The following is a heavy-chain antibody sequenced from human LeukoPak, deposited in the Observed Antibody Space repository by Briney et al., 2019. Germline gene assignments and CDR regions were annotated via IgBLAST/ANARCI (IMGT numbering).Heavy chain of an antibody. CDR1: GYTFTSNY. V-gene: IGHV1-8*02. CDR2: MNPNSGNT. Sequence: ASVKVSCKASGYTFTSNYIHWVRQAPGQGLEWMGWMNPNSGNTGYAQKFQGRVTMTRNTSISTAYMELSSLRSEDTAVYYCARGIYPNYDILTGYYGPPDYWGQGTLVTVSS. D-gene: IGHD3-9*01. J-gene: IGHJ4*02. CDR3: ARGIYPNYDILTGYYGPPDY.